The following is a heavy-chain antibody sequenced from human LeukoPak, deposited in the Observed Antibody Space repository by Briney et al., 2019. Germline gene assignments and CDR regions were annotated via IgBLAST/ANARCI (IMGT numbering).Heavy chain of an antibody. CDR1: GFTFDSYA. V-gene: IGHV3-23*01. CDR2: IAASRDTS. D-gene: IGHD5/OR15-5a*01. J-gene: IGHJ4*02. Sequence: GGSLRLSCAASGFTFDSYALSWVRQAPGKGLEWVSSIAASRDTSYYADSVKGRFTISRDNSKNTFYLQMNSLRAGDTAVYYCAKLRFSIVSTMHHFDYWGQGALVTVSS. CDR3: AKLRFSIVSTMHHFDY.